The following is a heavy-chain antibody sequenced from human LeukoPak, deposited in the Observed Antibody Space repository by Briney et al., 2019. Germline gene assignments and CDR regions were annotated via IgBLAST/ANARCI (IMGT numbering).Heavy chain of an antibody. V-gene: IGHV3-21*01. CDR3: ASDQWGIQEYYFDY. CDR2: ISSSSSYI. D-gene: IGHD5-18*01. J-gene: IGHJ4*02. CDR1: GFTFSSYS. Sequence: GGSLRLSCAASGFTFSSYSMNWVRQAPGKGLEGVSSISSSSSYIYYADSVKGRFTISRDNAKNSLYLQMNSPRAEDTAVYYCASDQWGIQEYYFDYWGQGTLVTVSS.